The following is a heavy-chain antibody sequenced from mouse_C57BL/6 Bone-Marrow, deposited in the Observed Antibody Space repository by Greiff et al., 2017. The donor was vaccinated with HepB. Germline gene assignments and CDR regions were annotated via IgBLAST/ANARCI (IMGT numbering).Heavy chain of an antibody. CDR3: ARRGGYFDV. Sequence: QVQLQQSGAELARPGASVKLSCKASGYTFTSYGISWVKQRTGQGLEWIGEIYPRSGNTYYNEKFKGKATLTAYKSSSTAFMGLRSLTAEDSAVYFCARRGGYFDVWGTGTTVTVSS. V-gene: IGHV1-81*01. CDR1: GYTFTSYG. J-gene: IGHJ1*03. CDR2: IYPRSGNT.